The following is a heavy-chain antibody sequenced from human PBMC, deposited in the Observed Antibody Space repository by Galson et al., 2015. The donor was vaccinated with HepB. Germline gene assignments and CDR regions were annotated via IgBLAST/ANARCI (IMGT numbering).Heavy chain of an antibody. D-gene: IGHD6-13*01. CDR3: AKNSGSSWFVPYHFNS. CDR2: ISSSGNTI. V-gene: IGHV3-11*01. Sequence: SLRLSCAASRFIFGDNYMGWIRQAPGQGLEWVSYISSSGNTIYYADSVKGRFTISRDNAKNSLYLHMNSLRAEDTAVYYCAKNSGSSWFVPYHFNSWGQGTLVTVSS. CDR1: RFIFGDNY. J-gene: IGHJ4*02.